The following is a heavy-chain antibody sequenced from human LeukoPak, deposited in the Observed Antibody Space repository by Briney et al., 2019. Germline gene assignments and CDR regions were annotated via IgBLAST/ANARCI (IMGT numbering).Heavy chain of an antibody. V-gene: IGHV4-39*01. CDR1: GGSISGYY. CDR3: AGSQYYDFWSGYHNAFDI. CDR2: IYYSGST. J-gene: IGHJ3*02. D-gene: IGHD3-3*01. Sequence: SETLSLTCSVSGGSISGYYWGWIRQPPGKGLEWIGSIYYSGSTYYNPSLKSRVTISVDTSKNQFSLKLSSVTAADTAVYYCAGSQYYDFWSGYHNAFDIWGQGTMVTVSS.